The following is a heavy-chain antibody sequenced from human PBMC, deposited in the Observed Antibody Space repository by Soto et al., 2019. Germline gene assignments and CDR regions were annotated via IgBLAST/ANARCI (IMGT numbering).Heavy chain of an antibody. CDR1: GGSISSYH. V-gene: IGHV4-59*08. Sequence: QVQLQESGPGLVKPSETLSLTCTVSGGSISSYHWSWIRQPPGKGLEWIGYIYYSGSTNYNPSLKSRVTISVDTSKNQFSLKLSSVTAADTAVYYCARLYSNYEVVDYWGQGTLVTVSS. CDR3: ARLYSNYEVVDY. J-gene: IGHJ4*02. D-gene: IGHD4-4*01. CDR2: IYYSGST.